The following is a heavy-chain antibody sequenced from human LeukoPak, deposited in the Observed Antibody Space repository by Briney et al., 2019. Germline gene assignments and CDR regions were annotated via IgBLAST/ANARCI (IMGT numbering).Heavy chain of an antibody. CDR2: VSSGGSS. CDR3: ARSDHSHFVNWFDS. CDR1: GVSLGGTTYY. D-gene: IGHD1-26*01. Sequence: SETLSLTCSVSGVSLGGTTYYWGWIRQSPEKGLEWIGSVSSGGSSSYSPSLKSRVSVSGGTSRNQFSLRLTSVTAADTAVYYCARSDHSHFVNWFDSWGQGILVIVSS. J-gene: IGHJ5*01. V-gene: IGHV4-39*01.